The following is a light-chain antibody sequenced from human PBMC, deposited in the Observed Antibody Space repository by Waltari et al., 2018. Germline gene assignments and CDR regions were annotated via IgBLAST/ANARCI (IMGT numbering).Light chain of an antibody. V-gene: IGKV1-33*01. CDR3: QQRSSLPLYT. CDR2: DAS. Sequence: DFQMTQSPSSLSASVGDRVTITCQATQDISNYLNWYQQKPGKAPKLLIYDASNLETGVPSRFSGSGSGTDFTFTISSLQPDDFAVYYCQQRSSLPLYTFGQGTKLDLK. CDR1: QDISNY. J-gene: IGKJ2*01.